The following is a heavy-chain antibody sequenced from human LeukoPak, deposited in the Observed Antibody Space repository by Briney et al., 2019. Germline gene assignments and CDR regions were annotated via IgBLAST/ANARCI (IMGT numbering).Heavy chain of an antibody. CDR1: GYTFTCYY. D-gene: IGHD6-6*01. CDR2: INPNRGDR. V-gene: IGHV1-2*02. Sequence: GASVKVSCKASGYTFTCYYMQWLRQAPGQGLEWMGWINPNRGDRNYAQKFQGRVTMTRDTSSSTVYMELSRLSSDDTAVYYCARDEAQTPFDYWGQGTLVTVSS. J-gene: IGHJ4*02. CDR3: ARDEAQTPFDY.